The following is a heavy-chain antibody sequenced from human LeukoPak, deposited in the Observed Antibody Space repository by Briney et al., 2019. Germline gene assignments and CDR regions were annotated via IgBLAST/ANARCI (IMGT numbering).Heavy chain of an antibody. CDR1: GFTFSSCA. CDR3: AREPPYCDGDCRSLSDY. CDR2: ITGSGGTT. Sequence: PGGSLRLSCAASGFTFSSCAMSWVRQARGKGLEWVSVITGSGGTTYYADAVKGRFTISRDNSKNTLYLQMNSLRAEDTAVYYCAREPPYCDGDCRSLSDYWGQGALVTVSS. J-gene: IGHJ4*02. V-gene: IGHV3-23*01. D-gene: IGHD2-21*02.